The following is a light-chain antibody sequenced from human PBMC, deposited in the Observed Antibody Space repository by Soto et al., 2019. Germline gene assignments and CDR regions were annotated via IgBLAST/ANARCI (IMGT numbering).Light chain of an antibody. Sequence: DIQMTQSPSSLSASVGDRVTITCQASQDISNYLNWYQQKPGKAPKLLIYDASNLEPGVPSRFSGSGSRTDFTFTISSLQPEDIATYYCQQYDNLQITFGQGTRLQIK. J-gene: IGKJ5*01. CDR2: DAS. CDR3: QQYDNLQIT. CDR1: QDISNY. V-gene: IGKV1-33*01.